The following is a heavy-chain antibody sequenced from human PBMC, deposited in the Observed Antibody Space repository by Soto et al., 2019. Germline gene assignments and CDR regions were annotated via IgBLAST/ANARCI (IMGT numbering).Heavy chain of an antibody. CDR1: GDTFSSYS. J-gene: IGHJ6*02. CDR2: IVPIFGTT. CDR3: AANSLGCGYQGDV. D-gene: IGHD5-12*01. Sequence: SLKVSCKASGDTFSSYSISWVRQAPGQGLEWMGGIVPIFGTTVYAPRLQGRVTITADGPTSTSYMELSGLRFEDTAIYYCAANSLGCGYQGDVWGQVTTVTVPS. V-gene: IGHV1-69*13.